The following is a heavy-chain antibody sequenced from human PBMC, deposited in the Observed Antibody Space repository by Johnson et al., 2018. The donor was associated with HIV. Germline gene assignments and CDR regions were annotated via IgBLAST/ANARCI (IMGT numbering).Heavy chain of an antibody. CDR3: ARKADAIDI. J-gene: IGHJ3*02. CDR1: GFTFSSYG. CDR2: IKQDGSEK. Sequence: VQLVESGGGVVQPGRSLRLSCAASGFTFSSYGMHWVRQAPGKGLEWVANIKQDGSEKYYVDSVKGRFTISRDNAKNSLYLQMNSLRAGDTTVYYCARKADAIDIWGQGTMVTVSS. V-gene: IGHV3-7*05.